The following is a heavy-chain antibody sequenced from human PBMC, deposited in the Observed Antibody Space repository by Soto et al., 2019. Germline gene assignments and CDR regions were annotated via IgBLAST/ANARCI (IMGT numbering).Heavy chain of an antibody. J-gene: IGHJ4*02. CDR2: ISAYNGNT. CDR3: AAWTRSNWFDY. CDR1: GYTFTSYG. D-gene: IGHD6-13*01. Sequence: ASLKVSCKASGYTFTSYGISWVRQAPGQGLEWMGWISAYNGNTNYAQKLQGRVTMTTDTSTSTAYMELRSLRAEDTAVYYCAAWTRSNWFDYWGQGTLVTVSS. V-gene: IGHV1-18*01.